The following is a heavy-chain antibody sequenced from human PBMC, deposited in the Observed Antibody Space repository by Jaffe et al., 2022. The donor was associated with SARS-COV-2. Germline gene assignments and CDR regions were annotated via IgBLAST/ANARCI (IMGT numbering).Heavy chain of an antibody. D-gene: IGHD6-19*01. V-gene: IGHV1-18*01. Sequence: QVQLVQSGAEVKKPGASVKVSCKASGYTFTNHIITWVRQAPGQGLEWMGWISPYNHKAVYPQKFQDRVTMTTDTSTSTVYMELRSLRSDDTAFYYCARGESSGRGLWFEYWGHETLVTVSS. CDR2: ISPYNHKA. J-gene: IGHJ5*01. CDR1: GYTFTNHI. CDR3: ARGESSGRGLWFEY.